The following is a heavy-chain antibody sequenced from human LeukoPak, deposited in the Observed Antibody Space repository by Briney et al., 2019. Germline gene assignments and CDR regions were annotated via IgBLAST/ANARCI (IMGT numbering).Heavy chain of an antibody. D-gene: IGHD1-7*01. CDR2: IFYSGIT. CDR3: ARTNPWELKYDY. Sequence: SETLCLTCTVSGDSITSYFWSWIRQPPGKGLEWVGYIFYSGITNYNPSLKSRVTISVDTSKNQFSLKLSSVTAADTAVYYCARTNPWELKYDYWGQGTLVTVSS. J-gene: IGHJ4*02. V-gene: IGHV4-59*01. CDR1: GDSITSYF.